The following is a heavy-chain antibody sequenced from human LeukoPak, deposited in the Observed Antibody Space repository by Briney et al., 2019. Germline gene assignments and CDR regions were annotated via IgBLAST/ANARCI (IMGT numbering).Heavy chain of an antibody. J-gene: IGHJ4*02. CDR3: ARDHRGAAAGSFDY. Sequence: SQTLSLTCAVSGGSISSGGYSWSWIRQPPGKGPEWIGYIYHSGSTYYNPSLKSRVTISVDRSKNQFSLKLSSVTAADTAVYYCARDHRGAAAGSFDYWGQGTLVTVSS. CDR1: GGSISSGGYS. CDR2: IYHSGST. D-gene: IGHD6-13*01. V-gene: IGHV4-30-2*01.